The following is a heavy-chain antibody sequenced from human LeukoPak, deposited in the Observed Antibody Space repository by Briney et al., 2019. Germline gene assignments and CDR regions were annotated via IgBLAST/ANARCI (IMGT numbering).Heavy chain of an antibody. CDR3: ARDSSAYDSSGYQLY. CDR2: ISSSGSTI. V-gene: IGHV3-48*03. Sequence: PGRSLRLSCAASGFTFSSYEMNWVRQAPGKGLEWVSYISSSGSTIYYADSVKGRFTISRDNAKNSLYLQMNSLRAEDTAVYYCARDSSAYDSSGYQLYWGQGTLVTVSS. CDR1: GFTFSSYE. J-gene: IGHJ4*02. D-gene: IGHD3-22*01.